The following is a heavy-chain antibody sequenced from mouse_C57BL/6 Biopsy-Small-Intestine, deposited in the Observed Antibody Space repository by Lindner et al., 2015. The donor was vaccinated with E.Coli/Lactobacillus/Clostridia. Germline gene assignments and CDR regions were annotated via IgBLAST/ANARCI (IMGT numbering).Heavy chain of an antibody. J-gene: IGHJ3*01. Sequence: VQLQESGAEVVRPGTSVKVSCKASGYAFTNYLIEWVKQRPGHGLEWIGEILPGSGSTNYNEKFKGKATFTADTSSNTAYMQLSSLTTEDSAIYYCARGDYYGSTYVNWFAYWGQGTLVTVSA. CDR2: ILPGSGST. V-gene: IGHV1-9*01. D-gene: IGHD1-1*01. CDR3: ARGDYYGSTYVNWFAY. CDR1: GYAFTNYL.